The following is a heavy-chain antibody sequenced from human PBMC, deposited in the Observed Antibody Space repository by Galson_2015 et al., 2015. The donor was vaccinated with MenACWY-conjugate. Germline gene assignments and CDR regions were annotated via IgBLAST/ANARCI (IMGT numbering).Heavy chain of an antibody. CDR2: IYHSGST. V-gene: IGHV4-38-2*02. D-gene: IGHD1-26*01. CDR3: ARGGNEGSYDLFDI. J-gene: IGHJ3*02. CDR1: GYSISSGYY. Sequence: ETLSLTCTVSGYSISSGYYWGWIRQPPGKGLEWIGSIYHSGSTYYNPSLKSRVTISVDTSKNQFSLKLSSVTAADTAVYYCARGGNEGSYDLFDIWGQGTMVTVSS.